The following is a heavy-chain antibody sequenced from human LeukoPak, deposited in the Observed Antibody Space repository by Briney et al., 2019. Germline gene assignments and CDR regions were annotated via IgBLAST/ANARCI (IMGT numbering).Heavy chain of an antibody. CDR1: GFTFSSYS. Sequence: GGSLRLSCAASGFTFSSYSMNWVRQAPGKGPEWVSYISSSSSTIYYADSVKGRFTISRDNAKNSLYLQMNSLRAEDTAVYYCARDSFLGYCSGGSCSLDYWGQGTLVTVSS. CDR3: ARDSFLGYCSGGSCSLDY. J-gene: IGHJ4*02. CDR2: ISSSSSTI. D-gene: IGHD2-15*01. V-gene: IGHV3-48*01.